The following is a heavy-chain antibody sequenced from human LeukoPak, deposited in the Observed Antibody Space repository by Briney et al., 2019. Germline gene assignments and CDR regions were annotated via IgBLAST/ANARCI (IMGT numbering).Heavy chain of an antibody. V-gene: IGHV1-8*01. CDR1: GYGFTSYD. D-gene: IGHD3-3*01. Sequence: ASVKVSCKASGYGFTSYDLNWVRQATGQGLEWMGWINPNSGNTGYAQKLQGRVTITRNTPLTTAYMELSSLRSEDTALDYCARAPTWSSTSYNYYYMDVWGKGTTVTISS. CDR3: ARAPTWSSTSYNYYYMDV. J-gene: IGHJ6*03. CDR2: INPNSGNT.